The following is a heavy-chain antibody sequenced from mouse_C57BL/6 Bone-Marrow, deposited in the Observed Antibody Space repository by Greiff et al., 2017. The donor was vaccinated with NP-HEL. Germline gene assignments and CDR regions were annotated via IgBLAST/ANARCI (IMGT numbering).Heavy chain of an antibody. CDR2: IDPETGGT. CDR1: GYTFTDYE. CDR3: TRSKAWFAY. V-gene: IGHV1-15*01. J-gene: IGHJ3*01. Sequence: QVQLQQSGAELVRPGASVTLSCKASGYTFTDYEMHWVKQTPVHGLEWIGAIDPETGGTAYNQKFKGQAILTADKSSSTAYMELRSLTSEDSAVYYCTRSKAWFAYWGQGTLVTVSA.